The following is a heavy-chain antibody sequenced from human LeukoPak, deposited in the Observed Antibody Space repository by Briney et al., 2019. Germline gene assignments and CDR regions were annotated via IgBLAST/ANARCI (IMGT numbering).Heavy chain of an antibody. V-gene: IGHV3-48*04. CDR3: AIDHRYAFEK. J-gene: IGHJ4*02. Sequence: GGSLRLSCAASGFTFSDYSMNWVRQAPGKGLEWISYVGISSGNTKYADSVKGRFTISGDSAKNSVFLQMNSLRVEDTAVYFCAIDHRYAFEKWGQGTLVTVSS. CDR1: GFTFSDYS. D-gene: IGHD5-12*01. CDR2: VGISSGNT.